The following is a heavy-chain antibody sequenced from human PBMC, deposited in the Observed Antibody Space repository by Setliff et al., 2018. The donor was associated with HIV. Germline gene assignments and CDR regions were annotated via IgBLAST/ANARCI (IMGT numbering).Heavy chain of an antibody. CDR3: VREPDY. D-gene: IGHD1-1*01. J-gene: IGHJ4*02. V-gene: IGHV4-39*01. Sequence: PSETLSLTCSVSGASIASSNYYWGWVRQPPGKGLEWIGNLYYRGGTSYHNPSLKSRVTTSVDTSKNQFSLRLSSVTAADTAVYYCVREPDYWGQGTPVTVSS. CDR2: LYYRGGTS. CDR1: GASIASSNYY.